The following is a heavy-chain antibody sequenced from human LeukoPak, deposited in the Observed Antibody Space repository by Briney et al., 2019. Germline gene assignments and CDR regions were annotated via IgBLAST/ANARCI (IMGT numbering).Heavy chain of an antibody. J-gene: IGHJ6*02. D-gene: IGHD3-10*01. CDR2: ISAHNGNT. Sequence: ASVKVPCKASGYTFTSYGIGWVRQAPGQGLEWMGWISAHNGNTNYAQKFQGRVTMTTDTSTSTAYMEVRSLRSDDTAVYYCARGSYGSDLDVWGQGTTVIVSS. V-gene: IGHV1-18*01. CDR3: ARGSYGSDLDV. CDR1: GYTFTSYG.